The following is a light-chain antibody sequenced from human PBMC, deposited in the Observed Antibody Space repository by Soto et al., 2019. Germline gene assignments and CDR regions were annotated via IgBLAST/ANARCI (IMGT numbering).Light chain of an antibody. Sequence: QSALTQPRSVSGSLGQSVTISCTGTRSDVSAYQYVSWYQQHPGKAPKLIIYDVTERPSGVPDRFSASKSGSTASLTISGLQAADEAAYYCCSYAGSFTFVFGTETKLTVL. V-gene: IGLV2-11*01. J-gene: IGLJ1*01. CDR3: CSYAGSFTFV. CDR1: RSDVSAYQY. CDR2: DVT.